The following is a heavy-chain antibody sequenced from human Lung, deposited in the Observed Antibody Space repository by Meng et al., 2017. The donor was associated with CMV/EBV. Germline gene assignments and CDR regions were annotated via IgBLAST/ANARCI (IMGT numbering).Heavy chain of an antibody. V-gene: IGHV3-21*01. D-gene: IGHD3-22*01. Sequence: SCAASGFTFSVYGMIWVRQAPGKGLEWVSTISSSSSFISYVDSVKGRFTISRDNAENSLYLHMNGLRAEDTAVYFCARESSGSFVLDVWGQGTTVTVSS. J-gene: IGHJ6*02. CDR2: ISSSSSFI. CDR1: GFTFSVYG. CDR3: ARESSGSFVLDV.